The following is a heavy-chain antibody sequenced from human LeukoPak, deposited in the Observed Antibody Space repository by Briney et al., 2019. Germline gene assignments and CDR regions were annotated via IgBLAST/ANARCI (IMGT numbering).Heavy chain of an antibody. CDR2: ISSSGSAI. D-gene: IGHD3-3*01. CDR1: GFTFSSYW. J-gene: IGHJ6*02. CDR3: AKDSSITNPYYGLDV. V-gene: IGHV3-48*04. Sequence: TGGSLRLSCAASGFTFSSYWMHWVRQAPGKGLEWVSYISSSGSAIYYADSVRGRFTITRDNAKNSLSLQMNSLRAEDTAVYNCAKDSSITNPYYGLDVWGQGTTVTVSS.